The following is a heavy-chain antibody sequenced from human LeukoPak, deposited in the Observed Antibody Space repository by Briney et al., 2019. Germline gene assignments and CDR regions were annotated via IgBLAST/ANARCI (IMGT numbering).Heavy chain of an antibody. CDR2: INAGNGNT. D-gene: IGHD3-10*01. CDR1: GYTFTSYA. Sequence: ASVKVSCKASGYTFTSYAMHWVRQAPGQRLEWMGWINAGNGNTKYSQKFQGRVTITRDTSASTAYMELSSLRSEDTAVSYCARVRNYYGSGSPFGYWGQGTLVTVSS. CDR3: ARVRNYYGSGSPFGY. V-gene: IGHV1-3*01. J-gene: IGHJ4*02.